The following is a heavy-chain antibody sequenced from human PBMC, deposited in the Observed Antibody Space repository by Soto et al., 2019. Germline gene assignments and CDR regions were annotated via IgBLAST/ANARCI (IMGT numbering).Heavy chain of an antibody. J-gene: IGHJ3*02. CDR1: GDSVSSNSAA. CDR3: ARDRPGIAVAGEDAFDI. Sequence: QVQLQQSGPGLVKPSQTLSLTRAISGDSVSSNSAAWNWIRQSPSRGLEWLGRTYYRSKWYNDYAVSVKSRITINPDTSKNKFSLQLNSVTPEDTAVYYCARDRPGIAVAGEDAFDIWGQGTMVTVSS. D-gene: IGHD6-19*01. CDR2: TYYRSKWYN. V-gene: IGHV6-1*01.